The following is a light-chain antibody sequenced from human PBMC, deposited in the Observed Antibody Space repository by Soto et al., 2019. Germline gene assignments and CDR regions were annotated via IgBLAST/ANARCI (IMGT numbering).Light chain of an antibody. V-gene: IGKV3-20*01. CDR3: QQYDSSRT. J-gene: IGKJ1*01. CDR2: GAS. Sequence: EIVLTQSPGTLSLSPGERATLSCRASQSVSSNYLAWYQQKPGQAPRLLIYGASNRATGIPDRFSGSACGSAVGVSVTDLETEDLAVHYCQQYDSSRTCDQGTK. CDR1: QSVSSNY.